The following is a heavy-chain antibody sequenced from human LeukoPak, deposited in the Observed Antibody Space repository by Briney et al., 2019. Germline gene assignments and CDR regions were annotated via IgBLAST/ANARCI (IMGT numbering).Heavy chain of an antibody. D-gene: IGHD2-15*01. CDR3: ARDGRGCSGGTCYKY. CDR2: IYYSGTT. CDR1: GGSISSYS. J-gene: IGHJ4*02. Sequence: SGTLSLTCTVSGGSISSYSWSWIRQSPGKGLEWIGYIYYSGTTSYNPSLKSRVSMSVDTSKNQFSLKLSSLTAADTAVYYCARDGRGCSGGTCYKYWGQGILVTVSS. V-gene: IGHV4-59*01.